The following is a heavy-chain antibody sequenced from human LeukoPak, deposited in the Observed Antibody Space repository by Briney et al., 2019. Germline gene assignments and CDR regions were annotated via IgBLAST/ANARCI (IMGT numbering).Heavy chain of an antibody. CDR2: FDPEDGET. V-gene: IGHV1-24*01. CDR1: GFTFSNYA. Sequence: GGSLRLSCAASGFTFSNYAMNWVRQAPGKGLEWMGGFDPEDGETIYAQKFQGRVTMTEDTSTDTAYMELSSLRSEDTAVYYCATGRSDGRWLQPKDYYYMDVWGKGTTVTVSS. J-gene: IGHJ6*03. CDR3: ATGRSDGRWLQPKDYYYMDV. D-gene: IGHD5-24*01.